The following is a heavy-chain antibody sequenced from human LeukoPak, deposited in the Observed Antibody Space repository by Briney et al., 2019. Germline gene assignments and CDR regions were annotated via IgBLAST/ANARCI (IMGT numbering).Heavy chain of an antibody. D-gene: IGHD1-26*01. CDR2: IKQDGSEK. CDR3: ASQRDGASDY. CDR1: GCSFSGIW. J-gene: IGHJ4*02. V-gene: IGHV3-7*01. Sequence: PGGSLRLSCAAAGCSFSGIWMTWVRQAPGKVLEWVGSIKQDGSEKYYVDSVKGRFTFSRDNGKNSVYLQMSSLRADDTAVYYCASQRDGASDYWGQGTLVTVSS.